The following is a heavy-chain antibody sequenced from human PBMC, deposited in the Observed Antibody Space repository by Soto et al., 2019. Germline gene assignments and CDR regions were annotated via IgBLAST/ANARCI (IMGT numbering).Heavy chain of an antibody. D-gene: IGHD5-18*01. V-gene: IGHV1-18*04. CDR2: ISAYNGNT. CDR1: GYTFTSYG. J-gene: IGHJ6*02. CDR3: ARVVEGYGYWWGMDV. Sequence: GASVKVSCKASGYTFTSYGISWVRQAPGQGLEWMGWISAYNGNTNYAQKLQGRVTMTTDTSTSTAYMELRSLRSDDTAVYYCARVVEGYGYWWGMDVWGQGTTVTVSS.